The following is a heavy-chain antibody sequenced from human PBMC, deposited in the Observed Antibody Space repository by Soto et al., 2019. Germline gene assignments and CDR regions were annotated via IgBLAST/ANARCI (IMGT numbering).Heavy chain of an antibody. V-gene: IGHV3-9*01. D-gene: IGHD1-1*01. CDR2: ISWDSATI. CDR3: VQGRYPTMATPLDH. J-gene: IGHJ5*02. CDR1: GFTFDNCG. Sequence: SLRLCCAASGFTFDNCGMHWVRQAPGKGLEWVSGISWDSATIGYADSVKGRFTISRDDAKNSLYLQMNSLRREDTALYYCVQGRYPTMATPLDHWGQGTLVTVSS.